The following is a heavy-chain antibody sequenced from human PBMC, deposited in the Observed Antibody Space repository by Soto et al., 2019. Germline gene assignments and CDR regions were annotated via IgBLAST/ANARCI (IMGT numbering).Heavy chain of an antibody. Sequence: TLSLTCAVSGGSISRSNWWSWVRHPPGKGLDWSGEIYHSGSTNYNPSLKSRVTISVDKSKNQFSLKLSSVTAADTAVYYCARRGYYYYGMDVWGQGTTVTVSS. J-gene: IGHJ6*02. V-gene: IGHV4-4*02. CDR2: IYHSGST. CDR3: ARRGYYYYGMDV. CDR1: GGSISRSNW.